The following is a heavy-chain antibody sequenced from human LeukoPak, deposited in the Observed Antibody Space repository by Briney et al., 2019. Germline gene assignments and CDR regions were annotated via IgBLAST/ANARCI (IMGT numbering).Heavy chain of an antibody. J-gene: IGHJ6*02. V-gene: IGHV3-30-3*01. Sequence: PGGSLRLSCTASGFTFTSYAMHWVRQAPGKGLEWVAVISYDGSNKYYADSVKGRFTISRDNSKNTLYLQMNSLRAEDTALYYCAKGGQLGYCSGGSCYYYYGMDVWGQGTTVTVSS. CDR3: AKGGQLGYCSGGSCYYYYGMDV. CDR1: GFTFTSYA. CDR2: ISYDGSNK. D-gene: IGHD2-15*01.